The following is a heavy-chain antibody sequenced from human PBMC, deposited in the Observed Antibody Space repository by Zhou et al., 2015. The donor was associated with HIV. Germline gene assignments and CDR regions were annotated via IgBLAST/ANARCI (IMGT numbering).Heavy chain of an antibody. CDR3: ARVAKFSIGNYYGSGIYYFDY. Sequence: QVQLVQSGAEVKKPGSSVKVSCKASGDTFSKYYIGWVRQAPGQGLEWMGRIIPTVGAANYAQKFQGRVTITADRSTSTAYVELTSVRFEDTAVYYCARVAKFSIGNYYGSGIYYFDYWGQGTLVTVSS. V-gene: IGHV1-69*08. D-gene: IGHD3-10*01. CDR1: GDTFSKYY. J-gene: IGHJ4*02. CDR2: IIPTVGAA.